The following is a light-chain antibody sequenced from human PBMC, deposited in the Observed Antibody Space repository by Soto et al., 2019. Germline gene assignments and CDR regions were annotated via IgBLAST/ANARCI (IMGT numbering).Light chain of an antibody. CDR2: KAS. CDR3: QEYNSYLGT. CDR1: QSISSW. J-gene: IGKJ1*01. V-gene: IGKV1-5*03. Sequence: DIQMTQSPSTLSASVGDRVTITCRASQSISSWLAWYQQKPGKAPNLLIYKASSLESGVPSRFSGSGSGTEFTLTISNLQPDDFATYYCQEYNSYLGTFGQGTKVEIK.